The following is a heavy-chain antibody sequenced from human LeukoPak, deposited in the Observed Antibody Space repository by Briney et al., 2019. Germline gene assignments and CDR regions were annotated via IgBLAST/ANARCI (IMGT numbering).Heavy chain of an antibody. D-gene: IGHD6-19*01. CDR1: GFTFSSSW. CDR3: ARDRYSSGWYGAFDI. Sequence: PGASLRLSCAASGFTFSSSWMYWVRQAPGKGLVWISHINSDGSSTIYADSVKGRFTISRDNAKNTLYLQMNSLRAEDTAVYYCARDRYSSGWYGAFDIWGQGTMVTVS. CDR2: INSDGSST. V-gene: IGHV3-74*01. J-gene: IGHJ3*02.